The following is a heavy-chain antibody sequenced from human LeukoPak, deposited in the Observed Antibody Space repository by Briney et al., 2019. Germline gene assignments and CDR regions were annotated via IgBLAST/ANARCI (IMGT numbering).Heavy chain of an antibody. CDR1: GYTFTSYY. CDR2: INPSGGST. D-gene: IGHD5-12*01. CDR3: ARDFKLYSGYDWDY. V-gene: IGHV1-46*01. Sequence: GASVKVSCKASGYTFTSYYMHWVRQAPGQGLEWMGIINPSGGSTSYAQKFQGRVTMTGDTSISTAYMELSRLRSDDTAVYYCARDFKLYSGYDWDYWGQGTLVTVSS. J-gene: IGHJ4*02.